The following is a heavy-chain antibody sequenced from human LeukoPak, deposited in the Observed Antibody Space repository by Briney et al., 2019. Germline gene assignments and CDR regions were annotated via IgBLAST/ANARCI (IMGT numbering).Heavy chain of an antibody. CDR3: ARLGDYKYNWFDP. D-gene: IGHD4-17*01. CDR1: GDSFSRYF. V-gene: IGHV4-4*07. Sequence: PSETLSLTCTVSGDSFSRYFWSWIRQPAGKGLEWIGRVFSTGSTDYNPSLRGRVSMSVDTSKNQFSLKLASLTAADTAVYYCARLGDYKYNWFDPWGQGTLVTVS. CDR2: VFSTGST. J-gene: IGHJ5*02.